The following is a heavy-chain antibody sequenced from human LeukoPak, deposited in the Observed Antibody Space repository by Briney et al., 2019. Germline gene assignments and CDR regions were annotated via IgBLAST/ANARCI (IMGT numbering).Heavy chain of an antibody. Sequence: PSETLSLTCAVYGGSFSGYYWSWIRQPPGKGLEWIGEINHSGSTNYNPSLKSRVTISVDTSKNQFSLKLSSVTAADTAVYYCARGRPAYYGSGSYYTFDYWGQGTLVTVSS. CDR3: ARGRPAYYGSGSYYTFDY. CDR2: INHSGST. V-gene: IGHV4-34*01. CDR1: GGSFSGYY. D-gene: IGHD3-10*01. J-gene: IGHJ4*02.